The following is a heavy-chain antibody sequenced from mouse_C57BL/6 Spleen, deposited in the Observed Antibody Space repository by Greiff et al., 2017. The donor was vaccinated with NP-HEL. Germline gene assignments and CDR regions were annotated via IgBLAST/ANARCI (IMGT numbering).Heavy chain of an antibody. CDR2: IYPSDSET. D-gene: IGHD2-2*01. CDR3: AGFYYGYDGYAMDY. V-gene: IGHV1-61*01. J-gene: IGHJ4*01. CDR1: GYTFTSYW. Sequence: QVQLQQPGAELVKPGASVKMSCKASGYTFTSYWMDWVKQRPGQGLEWIGNIYPSDSETHYNQKFKDKATLTVDKSSSTAYMQLSSLTSEDSAVYYCAGFYYGYDGYAMDYWGQGTSVTVSS.